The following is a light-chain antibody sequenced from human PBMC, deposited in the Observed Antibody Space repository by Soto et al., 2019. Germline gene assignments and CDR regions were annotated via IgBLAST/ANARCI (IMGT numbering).Light chain of an antibody. CDR3: SSFTSISTWV. Sequence: QSALTQPASVSGSPGQSITISCTGTSSDVGDYDYVSWYQQHPGKAPKLMIYGVSDRPSGVSNRFSGSKSGNTASLTISGLQTEDEADYYCSSFTSISTWVFGGGTKLTVL. V-gene: IGLV2-14*01. CDR1: SSDVGDYDY. J-gene: IGLJ3*02. CDR2: GVS.